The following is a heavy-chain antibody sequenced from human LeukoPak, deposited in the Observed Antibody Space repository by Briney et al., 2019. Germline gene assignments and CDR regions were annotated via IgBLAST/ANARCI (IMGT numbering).Heavy chain of an antibody. J-gene: IGHJ4*02. CDR3: ARSHHYCSNTSCYSHFDY. CDR2: IYYSGIT. CDR1: GGSISSSSYY. D-gene: IGHD2-2*01. Sequence: SETLSLTCTVSGGSISSSSYYWGRIRQPPGKGLEWIGSIYYSGITYYNPSLKSRVTISVDTSKNQFSLKLSSVTAADTAVYYCARSHHYCSNTSCYSHFDYWGQGTLVTVSS. V-gene: IGHV4-39*01.